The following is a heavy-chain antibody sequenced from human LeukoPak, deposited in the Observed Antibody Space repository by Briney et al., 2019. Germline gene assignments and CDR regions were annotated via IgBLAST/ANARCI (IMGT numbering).Heavy chain of an antibody. Sequence: GGSLRLSCAASGFTVSSNYMSWVRQAPGKGLEWVSVIYSGGSTYYADSVKGRFTISRHNSKNMLYLQMNSLRAEDTAVYYCARGYYDSSGYYYPNAFGYWGQGTLVTVSS. CDR1: GFTVSSNY. CDR3: ARGYYDSSGYYYPNAFGY. V-gene: IGHV3-53*04. J-gene: IGHJ4*02. D-gene: IGHD3-22*01. CDR2: IYSGGST.